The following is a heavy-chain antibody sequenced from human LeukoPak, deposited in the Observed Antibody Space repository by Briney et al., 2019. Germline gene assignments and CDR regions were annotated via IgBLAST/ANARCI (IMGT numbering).Heavy chain of an antibody. V-gene: IGHV4-4*02. D-gene: IGHD5-18*01. Sequence: SGTLSLTCAVSGGSISSSNWWSWVRQRPGKGLEWIGEIYHSGSTNYNPSLKSRVTISVDKSKNQFSLKLSSVTAADTAVYYCARHVGYGNNWFDPWGQGTLVTVSS. J-gene: IGHJ5*02. CDR2: IYHSGST. CDR3: ARHVGYGNNWFDP. CDR1: GGSISSSNW.